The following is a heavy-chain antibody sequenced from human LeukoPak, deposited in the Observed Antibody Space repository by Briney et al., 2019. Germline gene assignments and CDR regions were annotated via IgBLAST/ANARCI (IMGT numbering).Heavy chain of an antibody. J-gene: IGHJ3*02. Sequence: GSLRLSCAASGFTFSSYWMSWVRQAPGKGLEWVANIKQDGSKKYYVGSVKGRFTISRDNAKNSLYLQMNSLRAEDTAVYYCARDRGSLDAFDIRGQGTMVTVSS. CDR2: IKQDGSKK. D-gene: IGHD3-10*01. CDR3: ARDRGSLDAFDI. V-gene: IGHV3-7*01. CDR1: GFTFSSYW.